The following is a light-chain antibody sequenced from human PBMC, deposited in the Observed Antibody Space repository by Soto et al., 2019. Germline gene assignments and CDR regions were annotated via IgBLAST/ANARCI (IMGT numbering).Light chain of an antibody. Sequence: QSALTQPASVSGSPGQSITISCTGTSSDVGGYNHVSWYQQHPGKAPKLMIYEAFNRPSGVSNRFAGTKSGNTASLTISGLQAEDEADYYCSSYTGSTTPYVFGNGTKVTVL. CDR3: SSYTGSTTPYV. V-gene: IGLV2-14*01. CDR2: EAF. J-gene: IGLJ1*01. CDR1: SSDVGGYNH.